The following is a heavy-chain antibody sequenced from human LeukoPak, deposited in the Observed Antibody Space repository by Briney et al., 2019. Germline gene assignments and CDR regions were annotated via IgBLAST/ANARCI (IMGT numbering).Heavy chain of an antibody. CDR2: IIPIFGTA. D-gene: IGHD6-19*01. V-gene: IGHV1-69*13. J-gene: IGHJ4*02. CDR3: ARAQAIAVAGGGHFDY. CDR1: GGTFRSYA. Sequence: GASVKVSXKASGGTFRSYAISWVRQAPGQGLEWMGGIIPIFGTANYAQKFQGRVTITADESTSTAYMELSGLRSEDTAVYYCARAQAIAVAGGGHFDYWGQGTLVTVSS.